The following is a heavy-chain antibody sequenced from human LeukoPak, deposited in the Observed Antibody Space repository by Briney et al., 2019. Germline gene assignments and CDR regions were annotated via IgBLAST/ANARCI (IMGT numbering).Heavy chain of an antibody. J-gene: IGHJ4*02. CDR3: ARENGPGIGSDY. Sequence: ASVKVSCKASGYTFTSYGISWVRQAPGQGLEWMGWISAYNGNTNYAQKLQGRVTMTTDTSTSTTCMELRSLRSDDTAVYYCARENGPGIGSDYWGQGTLVTVSS. CDR2: ISAYNGNT. V-gene: IGHV1-18*01. CDR1: GYTFTSYG. D-gene: IGHD6-13*01.